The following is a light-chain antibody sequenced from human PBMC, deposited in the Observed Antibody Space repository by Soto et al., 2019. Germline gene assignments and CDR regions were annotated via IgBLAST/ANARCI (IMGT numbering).Light chain of an antibody. CDR2: EVT. J-gene: IGLJ3*02. Sequence: QSALTQPPSASGSPGQSVTISCTGTSSDVGGYNYVSWYQQHPGKVPKHMIYEVTKRPSGVPDRFSGSKSGNTASLTVSGLQAEDEADDYCSSYAGSNILVFGGGTKLTVL. CDR3: SSYAGSNILV. V-gene: IGLV2-8*01. CDR1: SSDVGGYNY.